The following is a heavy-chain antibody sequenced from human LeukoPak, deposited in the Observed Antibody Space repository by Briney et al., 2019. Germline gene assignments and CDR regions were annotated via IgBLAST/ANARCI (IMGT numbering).Heavy chain of an antibody. CDR1: GFTFDDYA. CDR3: AKAYSSSWYGAFDY. V-gene: IGHV3-9*01. J-gene: IGHJ4*02. D-gene: IGHD6-13*01. CDR2: ISWNSGSI. Sequence: GRSLRLSCAASGFTFDDYAMHWVRQAPGKGLEWVSGISWNSGSIGYADSVKGRFNISRDNAKNSLYLQMNSLRAEDTALYYCAKAYSSSWYGAFDYWGQGTLVTVSS.